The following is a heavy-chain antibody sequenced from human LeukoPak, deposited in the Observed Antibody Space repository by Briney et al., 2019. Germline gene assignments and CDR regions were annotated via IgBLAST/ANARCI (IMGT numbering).Heavy chain of an antibody. CDR1: GYTLTELS. CDR3: ATGWGTAMVIAAFDI. V-gene: IGHV1-24*01. CDR2: FDPEDGET. Sequence: ASVKVSCKASGYTLTELSMHWVRQAPGKGLEWMGGFDPEDGETIYAQKFQGRVTMTEDTSTDTAYMELSSLRSEDTAVYYCATGWGTAMVIAAFDIWGQGTMVTVSS. D-gene: IGHD5-18*01. J-gene: IGHJ3*02.